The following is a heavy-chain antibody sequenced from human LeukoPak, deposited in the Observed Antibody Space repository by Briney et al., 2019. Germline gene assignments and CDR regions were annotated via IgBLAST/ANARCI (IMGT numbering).Heavy chain of an antibody. Sequence: GGSLRLSCAASGFTFSNYAMSWVRQAPGKGLEWVSAISGGGSTYYADSVKGRFTISRDSSKNTLFLQMNRLRPEDAAVYYCAKAPVTTCRGAFCYPFDYWGLGTLVTVSS. J-gene: IGHJ4*02. CDR2: ISGGGST. CDR3: AKAPVTTCRGAFCYPFDY. D-gene: IGHD2-15*01. CDR1: GFTFSNYA. V-gene: IGHV3-23*01.